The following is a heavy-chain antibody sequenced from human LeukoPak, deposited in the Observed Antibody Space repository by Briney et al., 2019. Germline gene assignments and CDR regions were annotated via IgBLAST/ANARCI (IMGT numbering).Heavy chain of an antibody. Sequence: SGTLSLTCAVSGGSISVSNCWNWVRQPPGKGLEWIGEIYNSGSTNYNPSLKSRITISIAKSKNQFSLKLSSVTAADTAVYYCARLQRVTMNAFDIWGQGTMVTVSS. CDR1: GGSISVSNC. J-gene: IGHJ3*02. D-gene: IGHD3-22*01. CDR3: ARLQRVTMNAFDI. CDR2: IYNSGST. V-gene: IGHV4-4*02.